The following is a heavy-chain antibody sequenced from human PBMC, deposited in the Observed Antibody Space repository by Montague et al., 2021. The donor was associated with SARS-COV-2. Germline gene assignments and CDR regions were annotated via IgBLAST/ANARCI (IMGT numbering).Heavy chain of an antibody. V-gene: IGHV4-38-2*02. D-gene: IGHD3-3*01. CDR3: ARSGVGIFDFSYFDA. CDR2: SNQNGAT. Sequence: SETLSLTCSVSGFSISSGYYWGWIRQTPGKGLEWIGSSNQNGATXYSPSLKRPVTILLDTTKNQFSLSLTSVTAADTAADYCARSGVGIFDFSYFDAWGQGSLVIVSS. CDR1: GFSISSGYY. J-gene: IGHJ4*02.